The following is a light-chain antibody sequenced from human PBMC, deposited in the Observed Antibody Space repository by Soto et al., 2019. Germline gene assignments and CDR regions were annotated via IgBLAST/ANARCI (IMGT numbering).Light chain of an antibody. J-gene: IGKJ5*01. CDR1: ESITRH. CDR3: QQRYSTLSIT. CDR2: AAS. Sequence: DIQMTQSPSSLSASVGDRVTITCRASESITRHLNWYQQKPGTAPKLLIYAASSLQNGVPSRFSGRGSGTDFTITISKLQPADFATYYCQQRYSTLSITFGQGTRLEIK. V-gene: IGKV1-39*01.